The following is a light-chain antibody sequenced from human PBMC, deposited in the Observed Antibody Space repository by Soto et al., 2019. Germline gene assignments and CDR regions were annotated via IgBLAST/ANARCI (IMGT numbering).Light chain of an antibody. CDR1: RNVSIY. J-gene: IGKJ5*01. CDR2: ATS. CDR3: QQSYKMPS. V-gene: IGKV1-39*01. Sequence: EIPLTQSPSSRAASVGDRLTLTCRASRNVSIYLNRYQHKPGKGPTLLIHATSNLQIGVPSRFSGSGSGTEFTLTISSLEPEDFGTYYCQQSYKMPSFGQGTRLEIK.